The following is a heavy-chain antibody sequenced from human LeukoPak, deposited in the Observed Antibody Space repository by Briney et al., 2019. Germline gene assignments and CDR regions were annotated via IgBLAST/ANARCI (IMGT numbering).Heavy chain of an antibody. D-gene: IGHD2-8*01. CDR2: IYYSGST. CDR3: ARHSYAGSQYFLDY. CDR1: GGSISSYY. Sequence: SETLSLTCTVSGGSISSYYWSWIRQPPGKGLEWIGFIYYSGSTNYNPSLKSRVTISVDTSKNQFSLRLSSVTAADTALYYCARHSYAGSQYFLDYWGQGTLVTVSS. V-gene: IGHV4-59*08. J-gene: IGHJ4*02.